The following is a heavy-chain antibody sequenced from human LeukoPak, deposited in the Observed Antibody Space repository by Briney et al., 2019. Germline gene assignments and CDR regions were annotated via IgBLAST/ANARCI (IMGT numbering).Heavy chain of an antibody. D-gene: IGHD2-2*01. CDR2: MNPNSGNT. Sequence: ASVKVSCKASGYTFTSHDINWVRQATGQGLEWMGWMNPNSGNTGYAQKFQGRVTMTRNTSISTAYMELSSLRSEDTAVYYCARGPTYVVPAAAYYFDYWGQGTLVTVSS. CDR1: GYTFTSHD. CDR3: ARGPTYVVPAAAYYFDY. V-gene: IGHV1-8*01. J-gene: IGHJ4*02.